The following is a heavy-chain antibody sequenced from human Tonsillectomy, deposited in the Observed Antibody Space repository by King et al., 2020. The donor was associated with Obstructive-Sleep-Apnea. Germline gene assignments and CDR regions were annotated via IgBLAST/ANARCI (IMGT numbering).Heavy chain of an antibody. Sequence: VQLVESGGGVVQPGRSLRLSCAASGFTFSSYGMHWVRQAPGKGLEWVAFIWYDGSNKYYEDSVKGRFTISRDNSKNTLYLQMNSLRAEDTAVYYCARDLRGPFDYWGQGTLVTVSS. J-gene: IGHJ4*02. CDR3: ARDLRGPFDY. V-gene: IGHV3-33*01. CDR2: IWYDGSNK. CDR1: GFTFSSYG.